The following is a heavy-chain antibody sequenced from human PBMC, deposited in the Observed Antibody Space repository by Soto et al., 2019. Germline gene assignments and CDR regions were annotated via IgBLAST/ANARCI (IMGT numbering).Heavy chain of an antibody. CDR2: IVVGSGNT. V-gene: IGHV1-58*01. Sequence: ASVKVSCKASGFTFTSSAVQWVRQARGQRLEWIGWIVVGSGNTNYAQKFQERVTITRDMSTSTAYIELSSLRSEDTAVYYCAADIGLQPYYFDYWGQGTLVTVSS. CDR1: GFTFTSSA. D-gene: IGHD1-1*01. CDR3: AADIGLQPYYFDY. J-gene: IGHJ4*02.